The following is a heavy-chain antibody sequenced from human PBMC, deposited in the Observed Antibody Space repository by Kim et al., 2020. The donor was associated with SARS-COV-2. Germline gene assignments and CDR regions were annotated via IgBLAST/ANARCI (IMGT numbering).Heavy chain of an antibody. Sequence: SETLSLTCTVSGGSISSSSYYWGWIRQPPGKGLEWIGSIYYSGSTYYNPSLKSRVTISVDTSKNQFSLKLSSVTAADTAVYYCARKRPTTRGNVWFDPWGQGTLVTVSS. D-gene: IGHD4-4*01. CDR3: ARKRPTTRGNVWFDP. CDR1: GGSISSSSYY. V-gene: IGHV4-39*01. CDR2: IYYSGST. J-gene: IGHJ5*02.